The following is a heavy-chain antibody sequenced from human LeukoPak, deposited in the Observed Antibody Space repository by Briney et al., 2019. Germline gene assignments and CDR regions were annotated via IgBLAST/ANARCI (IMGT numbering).Heavy chain of an antibody. J-gene: IGHJ4*02. CDR1: GGSFSGYY. Sequence: SETLSLTCAVYGGSFSGYYWSWIRQPPGKGLEWIGEINHSGSTNYNPSLKSRVTISVDTSKNQFSLKLSSVTAADTAVYYCAREKYDYGDLYYFDYWGQGTLVTVSS. V-gene: IGHV4-34*01. D-gene: IGHD4-17*01. CDR2: INHSGST. CDR3: AREKYDYGDLYYFDY.